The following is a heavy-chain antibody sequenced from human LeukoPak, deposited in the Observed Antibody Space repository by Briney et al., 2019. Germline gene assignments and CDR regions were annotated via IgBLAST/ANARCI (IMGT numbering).Heavy chain of an antibody. CDR3: ARGAYYYDSSGYYDGLFDY. J-gene: IGHJ4*02. CDR1: GSSISSGSYY. CDR2: IYTSGST. Sequence: SETLSLTCTLSGSSISSGSYYWSWIRQPAGKGLEWIGRIYTSGSTNYNPSLKSRVTMSVDTSKNQISLKLSSVTAADTAVYYCARGAYYYDSSGYYDGLFDYWGQGTLVTVSS. D-gene: IGHD3-22*01. V-gene: IGHV4-61*02.